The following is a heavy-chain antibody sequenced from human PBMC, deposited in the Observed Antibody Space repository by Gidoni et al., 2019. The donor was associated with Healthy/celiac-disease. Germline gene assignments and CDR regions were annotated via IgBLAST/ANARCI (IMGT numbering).Heavy chain of an antibody. CDR2: IYYSGST. V-gene: IGHV4-30-4*01. J-gene: IGHJ6*03. D-gene: IGHD2-2*01. Sequence: QVQLQESGPGLVKPSQTLSLTCTVSGGSISSGDSYWSWIRQPPGKGLEWIGYIYYSGSTYYNPSLKSRVTISVDTSKNQFSLKLSSVTAADTAVYYCARGSSTSCYVFPCYYMDVWGKGTTVTVSS. CDR1: GGSISSGDSY. CDR3: ARGSSTSCYVFPCYYMDV.